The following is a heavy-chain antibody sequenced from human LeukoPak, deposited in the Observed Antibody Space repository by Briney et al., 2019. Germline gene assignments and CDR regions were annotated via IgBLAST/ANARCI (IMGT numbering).Heavy chain of an antibody. CDR3: ARKPNYYDSSGYYYGNYYYYGMDV. Sequence: GGSLRLSCAASGFTFSSYAMHWVRQAPGKGLEWVAVISYDGSNKYYADSVKGRFTISRDNSKNTLYLQMNSLRAEDTAVYYCARKPNYYDSSGYYYGNYYYYGMDVWGQGTTVTVSS. V-gene: IGHV3-30-3*01. CDR1: GFTFSSYA. J-gene: IGHJ6*02. CDR2: ISYDGSNK. D-gene: IGHD3-22*01.